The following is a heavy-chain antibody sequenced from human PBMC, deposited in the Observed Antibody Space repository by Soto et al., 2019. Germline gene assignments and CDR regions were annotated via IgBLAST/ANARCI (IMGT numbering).Heavy chain of an antibody. CDR3: ARESEDLNSTFDC. J-gene: IGHJ4*02. D-gene: IGHD1-1*01. Sequence: PGGSLRLSCASAGFTFTRYSRNWVRQAPGKGLEWVSSISSTTNYIYYADSMKGRFTVSRDNAKNSVYLEMNSLSAEDTAVYYCARESEDLNSTFDCWGRGTLLAVCS. CDR2: ISSTTNYI. CDR1: GFTFTRYS. V-gene: IGHV3-21*01.